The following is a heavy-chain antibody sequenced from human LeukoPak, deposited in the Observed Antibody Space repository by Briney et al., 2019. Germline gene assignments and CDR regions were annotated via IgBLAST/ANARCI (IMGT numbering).Heavy chain of an antibody. J-gene: IGHJ4*02. CDR3: ARDRTRSDYEFDY. V-gene: IGHV3-66*01. Sequence: GGSLRLSRAPSGFTVSNNYMSWVCPAPGKGLESISLIYSGASTHYADSVKGRFTISRDNSKNSLFLQVNSLRGEDTAVYYCARDRTRSDYEFDYRGQGTLVTVS. D-gene: IGHD3-22*01. CDR2: IYSGAST. CDR1: GFTVSNNY.